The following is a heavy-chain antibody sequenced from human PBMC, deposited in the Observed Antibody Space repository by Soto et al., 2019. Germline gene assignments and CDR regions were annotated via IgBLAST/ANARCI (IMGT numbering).Heavy chain of an antibody. D-gene: IGHD3-10*01. V-gene: IGHV4-4*02. CDR1: SGSISSSNW. CDR3: AGGYNYGSGSYCFDY. J-gene: IGHJ4*02. CDR2: IYHSGST. Sequence: SETLSLTCAVSSGSISSSNWWSWVRQPPGKGLEWIGEIYHSGSTNYNPSLKSRVTISVDKSKNQFSLKLSSVTAADTAVYYRAGGYNYGSGSYCFDYWGQGTLVTVSS.